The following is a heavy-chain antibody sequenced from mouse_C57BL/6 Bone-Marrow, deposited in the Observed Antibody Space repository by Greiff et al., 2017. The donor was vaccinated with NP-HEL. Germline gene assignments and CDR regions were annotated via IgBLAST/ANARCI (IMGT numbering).Heavy chain of an antibody. V-gene: IGHV14-4*01. CDR2: IDPENGDT. CDR3: TICDNGSREAF. CDR1: GFNIKDDY. D-gene: IGHD1-1*01. J-gene: IGHJ3*01. Sequence: VQLQQSGAELVRPGASVKLSCTASGFNIKDDYMHWVKQRPEQGLEWIGWIDPENGDTEYASKFQGKATITADTSSNTAYLQLSSLTSEDTAVYYCTICDNGSREAFWCRGKLITVTA.